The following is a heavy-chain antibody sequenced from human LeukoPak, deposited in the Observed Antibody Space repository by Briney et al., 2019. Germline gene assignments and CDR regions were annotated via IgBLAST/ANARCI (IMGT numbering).Heavy chain of an antibody. CDR2: IKSVTDGGTI. CDR3: TARGGFDY. J-gene: IGHJ4*02. D-gene: IGHD3-16*01. V-gene: IGHV3-15*01. CDR1: GFTFSNAW. Sequence: GGSLRLSCAASGFTFSNAWMSWVRQAPGKGLEWVGRIKSVTDGGTIDYATSVKGRFTISRDDSKNTLYLQMDSLKTEDTAVYYCTARGGFDYWGQGTLVTVSS.